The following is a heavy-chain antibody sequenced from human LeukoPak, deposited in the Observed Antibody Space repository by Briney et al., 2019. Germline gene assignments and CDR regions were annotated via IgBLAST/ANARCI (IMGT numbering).Heavy chain of an antibody. CDR3: ARDATYCLDC. V-gene: IGHV3-7*03. CDR1: GFTFSNYW. J-gene: IGHJ4*02. D-gene: IGHD1-26*01. CDR2: MKQNGREA. Sequence: GGSLRLSCAASGFTFSNYWMTWVRQAPGKGLEWVAHMKQNGREAYYVDSVKGRFTISRDNAKNSLFLQMNSLRAEDTAVYYCARDATYCLDCWGQGTLVTVSP.